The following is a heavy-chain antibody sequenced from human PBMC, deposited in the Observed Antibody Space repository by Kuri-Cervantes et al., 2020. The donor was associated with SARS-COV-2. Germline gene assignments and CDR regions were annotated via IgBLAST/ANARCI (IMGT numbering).Heavy chain of an antibody. CDR1: GFTFSSYA. CDR2: ISYDGSNK. Sequence: GESLKISCAASGFTFSSYAMHWVRQAPGKGLEWVAVISYDGSNKYYADSVKGRFTISRDNSKNTLYLQMNSLRAEDTAVYYCARRGYSYGYWGFPYYYYYMDVWGKGTTVTVSS. V-gene: IGHV3-30*04. CDR3: ARRGYSYGYWGFPYYYYYMDV. D-gene: IGHD5-18*01. J-gene: IGHJ6*03.